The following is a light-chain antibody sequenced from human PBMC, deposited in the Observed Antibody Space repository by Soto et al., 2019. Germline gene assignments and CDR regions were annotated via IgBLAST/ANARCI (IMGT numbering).Light chain of an antibody. CDR2: EAS. CDR3: QHYHSHSMT. Sequence: DSQLTHSPSFLSPSIGESVTITCRATQDISTSLTWYQQKPGKAPKLLIYEASNLERGVPSWFSGSGSGTDFTFTISSLQPEDIATYYCQHYHSHSMTFGQGTRLDIK. V-gene: IGKV1-33*01. J-gene: IGKJ5*01. CDR1: QDISTS.